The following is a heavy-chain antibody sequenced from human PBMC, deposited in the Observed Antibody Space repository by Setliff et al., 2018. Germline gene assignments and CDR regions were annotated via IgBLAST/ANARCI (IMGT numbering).Heavy chain of an antibody. Sequence: GASVKVSCKASGGTFSSYAISWVRQAPGQGLEWMGGIIPIFGTANYAQKFQGRVTITADESTSTAYMELSSLRFEDTAVYYCAKLVRGYVEALDNWGQGTLVTVSS. CDR2: IIPIFGTA. CDR1: GGTFSSYA. CDR3: AKLVRGYVEALDN. V-gene: IGHV1-69*13. J-gene: IGHJ4*02. D-gene: IGHD5-18*01.